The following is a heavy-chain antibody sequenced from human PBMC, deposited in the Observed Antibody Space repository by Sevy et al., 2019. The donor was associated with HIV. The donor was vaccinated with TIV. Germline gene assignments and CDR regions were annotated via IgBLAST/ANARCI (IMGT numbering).Heavy chain of an antibody. Sequence: GGALRLSCTSSGFTFGDYAMSWFRQAPGKGLEWVAFIRRNSHEPYGGTTEYAASVKGRLTISRDDCKSIAYLQMNSLKTEDTAVYYCTRPLATSDTPEYFFDYWGQGILVTGSS. CDR3: TRPLATSDTPEYFFDY. V-gene: IGHV3-49*03. CDR2: IRRNSHEPYGGTT. CDR1: GFTFGDYA. D-gene: IGHD5-12*01. J-gene: IGHJ4*02.